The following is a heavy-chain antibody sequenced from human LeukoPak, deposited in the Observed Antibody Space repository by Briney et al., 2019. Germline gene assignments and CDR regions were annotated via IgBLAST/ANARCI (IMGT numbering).Heavy chain of an antibody. CDR1: GDSVSSNSAA. Sequence: SQTLSLTCAISGDSVSSNSAAWNWIRQSPSRGREWLGRTYYRSKWYNDYAVSVKSRITINPDTSKNQFSLQLNSVTPEDTAVYYCARESRGWFEYYYYGMDVWGQGTTVTVSS. CDR3: ARESRGWFEYYYYGMDV. D-gene: IGHD6-19*01. CDR2: TYYRSKWYN. J-gene: IGHJ6*02. V-gene: IGHV6-1*01.